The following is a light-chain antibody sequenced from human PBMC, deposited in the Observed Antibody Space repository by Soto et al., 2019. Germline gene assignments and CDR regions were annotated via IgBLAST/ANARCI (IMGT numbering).Light chain of an antibody. CDR3: QKYGSSPLT. V-gene: IGKV3-20*01. CDR1: QTVSTNY. Sequence: EIVLTQSPGTLSLSPGERATLSCRASQTVSTNYLAWYQQKPGQAPRLLIYGASSRATGIPDRFSGSGSGTDFILTISRLEPEDFAVYYCQKYGSSPLTFGQGTKLEIK. J-gene: IGKJ2*01. CDR2: GAS.